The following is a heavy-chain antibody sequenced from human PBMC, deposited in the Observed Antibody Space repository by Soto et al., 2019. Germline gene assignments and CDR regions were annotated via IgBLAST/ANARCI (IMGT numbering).Heavy chain of an antibody. CDR3: AKGAGGDLYYYYYGMDV. D-gene: IGHD1-26*01. J-gene: IGHJ6*02. CDR2: ISGSGGST. V-gene: IGHV3-23*01. Sequence: GGSLRLSCAASGFTFSSYAMSWVRQAPGKGLEWVSAISGSGGSTYYADSVKGRFTISRDNSKNTLYLQMNSLRAEDTAVYYCAKGAGGDLYYYYYGMDVWGQGTTVTVSS. CDR1: GFTFSSYA.